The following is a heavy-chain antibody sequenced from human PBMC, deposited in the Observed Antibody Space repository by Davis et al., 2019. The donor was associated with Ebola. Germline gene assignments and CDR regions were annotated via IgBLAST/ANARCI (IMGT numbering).Heavy chain of an antibody. CDR1: GGSFSGYY. V-gene: IGHV4-34*01. J-gene: IGHJ6*02. D-gene: IGHD5-24*01. CDR2: INHSGST. CDR3: ARRGLRYSSYYYGMDV. Sequence: PSETLSLTCAVYGGSFSGYYWSWIRQPPGKGLEWIGEINHSGSTNYNPSLKSRVTISVDTSKNQFSLKLSSVTAADTAVYYCARRGLRYSSYYYGMDVWGQGTTVTVSS.